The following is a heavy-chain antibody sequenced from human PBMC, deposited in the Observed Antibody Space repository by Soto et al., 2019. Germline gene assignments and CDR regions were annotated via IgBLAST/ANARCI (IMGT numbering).Heavy chain of an antibody. V-gene: IGHV4-39*01. CDR2: IYYSGST. D-gene: IGHD3-10*01. CDR3: AREKILWFGELVNWFDP. J-gene: IGHJ5*02. Sequence: PSETLSRTCTVSGGSISSSSYYWGYIRQPPGKGLEWIESIYYSGSTYYNPSLKSRVTISVDTSNNQFSLKLSSVTAEDTDVYYCAREKILWFGELVNWFDPWGQGTLVTVSS. CDR1: GGSISSSSYY.